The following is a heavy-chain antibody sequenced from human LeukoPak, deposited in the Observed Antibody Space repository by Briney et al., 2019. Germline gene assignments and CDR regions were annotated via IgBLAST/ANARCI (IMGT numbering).Heavy chain of an antibody. CDR2: INNDGSST. CDR1: GFTFRGYW. Sequence: GGSLRLSCAASGFTFRGYWMHWLRQAPGKGLVWVSRINNDGSSTSYADSAKGRFTISRDNAKNTLYLQMSSLRAEDTAVYYCARDRGYSSSWYPWDAFDIWGQGTMVTVSS. D-gene: IGHD6-13*01. J-gene: IGHJ3*02. CDR3: ARDRGYSSSWYPWDAFDI. V-gene: IGHV3-74*01.